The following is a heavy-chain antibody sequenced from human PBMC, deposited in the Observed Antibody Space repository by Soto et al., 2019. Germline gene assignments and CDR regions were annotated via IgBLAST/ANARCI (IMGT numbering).Heavy chain of an antibody. V-gene: IGHV3-30-3*01. CDR2: ISYDGSNK. CDR1: GFTFSTYA. D-gene: IGHD3-10*01. CDR3: ARDLATWVRGVYGMDV. Sequence: QVQLVESGGGVVQPGRSLRLSCAASGFTFSTYAMHWVRQAPGKGLEWVAVISYDGSNKYYADSVKGRFTISRDNSKNTLYLQMNSLRTEDTAVYYCARDLATWVRGVYGMDVWGQGTTVTVSS. J-gene: IGHJ6*02.